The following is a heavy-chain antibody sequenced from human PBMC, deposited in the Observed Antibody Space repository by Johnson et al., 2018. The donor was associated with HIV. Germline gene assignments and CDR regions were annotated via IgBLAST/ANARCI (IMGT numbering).Heavy chain of an antibody. V-gene: IGHV3-74*01. CDR3: VRDEYAFHI. Sequence: VQLVESGGGLVQPGGSLRLSCAVSGFIFSNYWMEWVRQTPGTGLVWVSRIKSDGSSIRYADSVKGRFTISRDNAKNTLYLEMKSLRVDDTAVYYCVRDEYAFHIWGQGTMVTVSS. CDR2: IKSDGSSI. J-gene: IGHJ3*02. CDR1: GFIFSNYW.